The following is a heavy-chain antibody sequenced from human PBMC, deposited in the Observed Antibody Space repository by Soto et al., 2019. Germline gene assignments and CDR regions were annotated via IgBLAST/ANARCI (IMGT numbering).Heavy chain of an antibody. V-gene: IGHV3-30*18. J-gene: IGHJ4*02. CDR3: AKDYQWLVLSYNFDY. Sequence: PGGSLRLSCAASGFTFSSYSMSWVRQAPGKGLEWVAVISYDGSNKYYADSVKGRFTISRDNSKNTLYLQMNSLRAEDTAVYYCAKDYQWLVLSYNFDYWGQGTLVTVSS. CDR2: ISYDGSNK. D-gene: IGHD6-19*01. CDR1: GFTFSSYS.